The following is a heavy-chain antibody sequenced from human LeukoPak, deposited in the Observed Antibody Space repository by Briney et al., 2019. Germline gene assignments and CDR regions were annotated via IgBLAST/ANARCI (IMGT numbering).Heavy chain of an antibody. CDR1: EYTFTSYY. Sequence: ASVKVSCKASEYTFTSYYMHWVRQAPGQGLEWMGIINPSGGSTSYAQKFQGRVTMTRDTSTSTVYMELSSLRSEDTAVYYCARLIEVAGPFDYWGQGTLVTVSS. V-gene: IGHV1-46*01. J-gene: IGHJ4*02. D-gene: IGHD6-19*01. CDR3: ARLIEVAGPFDY. CDR2: INPSGGST.